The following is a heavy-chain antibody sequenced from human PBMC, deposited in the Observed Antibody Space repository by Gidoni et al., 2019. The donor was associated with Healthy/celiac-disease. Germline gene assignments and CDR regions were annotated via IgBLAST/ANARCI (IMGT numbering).Heavy chain of an antibody. J-gene: IGHJ3*02. CDR3: ARVWRGPASAAFDI. CDR1: GFTFSSYW. V-gene: IGHV3-7*01. Sequence: EVQLVESGGGLVQPGGSLRLSCAASGFTFSSYWMSWVRQAPGKGLEWVANIKQDGSEKYYVDSVKGRFTISRDNAKNSLYLQMNSLRAEDTAVYYCARVWRGPASAAFDIWGQGTMVTVSS. D-gene: IGHD2-21*01. CDR2: IKQDGSEK.